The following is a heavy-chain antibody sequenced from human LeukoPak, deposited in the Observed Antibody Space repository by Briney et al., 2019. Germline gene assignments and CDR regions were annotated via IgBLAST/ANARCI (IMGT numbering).Heavy chain of an antibody. J-gene: IGHJ4*02. CDR2: MNPNSGNT. D-gene: IGHD3-22*01. Sequence: ASVKVSCTASGYTFTSYDINWVRQATGQGLEWMGWMNPNSGNTGYAQKFQGRVTMTRNTSIRTAYMELSSLRSEDTAVYYCARRDSSGYSDFEYWGQGTLVTVSS. CDR3: ARRDSSGYSDFEY. V-gene: IGHV1-8*01. CDR1: GYTFTSYD.